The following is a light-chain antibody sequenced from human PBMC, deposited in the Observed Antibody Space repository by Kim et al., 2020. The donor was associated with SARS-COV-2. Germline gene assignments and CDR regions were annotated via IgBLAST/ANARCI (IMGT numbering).Light chain of an antibody. CDR1: SGVVGGYNY. CDR2: DVS. J-gene: IGLJ2*01. CDR3: CSYAGSYTFL. V-gene: IGLV2-11*01. Sequence: GQSGTIPCTGTSGVVGGYNYVSWYQQHPGKAPKLMIYDVSKRPSGVPDRFSGSKSGNTASLTVSGLQAEDEADYYCCSYAGSYTFLFGGGTQLTVL.